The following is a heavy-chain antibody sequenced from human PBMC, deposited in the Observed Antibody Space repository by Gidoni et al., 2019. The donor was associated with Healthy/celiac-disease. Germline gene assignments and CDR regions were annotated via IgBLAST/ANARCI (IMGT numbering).Heavy chain of an antibody. CDR3: TTVELELQTDYYYYYMDV. J-gene: IGHJ6*03. D-gene: IGHD1-7*01. Sequence: EVQLVESGGGLVKPGGSLRLSCAASGFTFSNAWMSCVRHAPGKGMELVGRIKSKTDGGTTDYAAPVKGRFTISRDDSKNTLYLQMNSLKTEDTAVYYCTTVELELQTDYYYYYMDVWGKGTTVTVSS. CDR2: IKSKTDGGTT. V-gene: IGHV3-15*01. CDR1: GFTFSNAW.